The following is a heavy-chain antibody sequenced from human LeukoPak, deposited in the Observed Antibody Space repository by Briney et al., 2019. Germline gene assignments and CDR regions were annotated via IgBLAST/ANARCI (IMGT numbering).Heavy chain of an antibody. Sequence: GGSLRLSCAASGFTFSTYWMSWVRQAPGKGLQWVVNIKPDGSEKYYVDSVKGRFTISRDNAKNSVDLQMNSLRVEDTAVYYCARGQSWAFDFWGQGTLSPSPQ. CDR3: ARGQSWAFDF. D-gene: IGHD1-26*01. V-gene: IGHV3-7*05. CDR2: IKPDGSEK. CDR1: GFTFSTYW. J-gene: IGHJ4*02.